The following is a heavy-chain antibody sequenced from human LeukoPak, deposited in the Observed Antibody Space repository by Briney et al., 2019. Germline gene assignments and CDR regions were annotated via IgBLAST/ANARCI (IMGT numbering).Heavy chain of an antibody. Sequence: GGSLRLSCAASGFTFSSYAMHWVRQAPGKGLEWVAVISYDGSNKYYADSVKGRFTISRDNSKNTLYLQMNSLRAEDTAVYYCAREPVVTAMPYFDYWGKGTLVTVSS. D-gene: IGHD2-21*02. CDR3: AREPVVTAMPYFDY. CDR1: GFTFSSYA. V-gene: IGHV3-30*04. CDR2: ISYDGSNK. J-gene: IGHJ4*02.